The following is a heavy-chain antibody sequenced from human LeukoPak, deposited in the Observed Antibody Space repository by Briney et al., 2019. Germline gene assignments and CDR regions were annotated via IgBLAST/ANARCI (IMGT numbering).Heavy chain of an antibody. Sequence: TSVKVSCKASGGTFSSYAISWVRQAPGQGLEWMARIIPIFGTANYAQKFQGRVTITTDESTSTAYMELSSLRSEDTAVYYCASDDSSGYLWWFDPWGQGTLVTVSS. CDR3: ASDDSSGYLWWFDP. V-gene: IGHV1-69*05. D-gene: IGHD3-22*01. CDR1: GGTFSSYA. CDR2: IIPIFGTA. J-gene: IGHJ5*02.